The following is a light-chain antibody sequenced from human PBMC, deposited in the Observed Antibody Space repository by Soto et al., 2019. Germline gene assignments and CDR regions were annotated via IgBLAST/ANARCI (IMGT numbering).Light chain of an antibody. J-gene: IGKJ3*01. V-gene: IGKV3-20*01. Sequence: EVVLTQSPATLSLSPGERATLSCRANQSVSANYLAWYQQKPGQAPRLLIYGASSRATGIPARFSGSGSGTDFTLTISSLEPEDFAVFYCQQYGSSPLTFGPGTKVDIK. CDR3: QQYGSSPLT. CDR2: GAS. CDR1: QSVSANY.